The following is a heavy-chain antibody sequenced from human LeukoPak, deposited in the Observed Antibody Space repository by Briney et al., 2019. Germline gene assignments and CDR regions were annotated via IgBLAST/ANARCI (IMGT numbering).Heavy chain of an antibody. D-gene: IGHD2-2*01. CDR3: AVDLIVVVPAAISGNAFDI. V-gene: IGHV3-23*01. CDR1: GFTFSSYP. CDR2: ISGSGGST. Sequence: GGSLRLSCAASGFTFSSYPMSWVRQAPGKGLEWVSAISGSGGSTYYADSVKGRFTTSRDNSKNTLYLQMNSLRAEDTAVYYCAVDLIVVVPAAISGNAFDIWGQGTMVTVSS. J-gene: IGHJ3*02.